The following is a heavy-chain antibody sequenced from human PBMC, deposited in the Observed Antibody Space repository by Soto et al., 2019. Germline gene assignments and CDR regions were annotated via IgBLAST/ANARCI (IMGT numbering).Heavy chain of an antibody. V-gene: IGHV3-30*03. CDR1: GFTFSSFG. D-gene: IGHD3-22*01. CDR3: ARGDGDYYDGNGYLGRH. Sequence: GGSLRLSCAASGFTFSSFGIHWVRQAPGKGLEWVAVISYDGIDKNYGDSVKGRFTISRENSKNMVYLQMNSLRAEDTAVYYCARGDGDYYDGNGYLGRHWGQGTLVTVSS. J-gene: IGHJ4*02. CDR2: ISYDGIDK.